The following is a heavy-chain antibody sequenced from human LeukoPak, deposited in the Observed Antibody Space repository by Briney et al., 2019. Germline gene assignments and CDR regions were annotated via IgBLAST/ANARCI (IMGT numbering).Heavy chain of an antibody. D-gene: IGHD5-24*01. CDR2: ISSSSSYI. CDR1: GFSFRTYT. Sequence: GGSLRLSCAASGFSFRTYTMHWVRQAPGKGLEWVSSISSSSSYIYYADSVKGRFTISRDNAKNSLYLQMNSLRAEDTAVYYCARASGMATIRSWFDPWGQGTLVTVSS. V-gene: IGHV3-21*01. J-gene: IGHJ5*02. CDR3: ARASGMATIRSWFDP.